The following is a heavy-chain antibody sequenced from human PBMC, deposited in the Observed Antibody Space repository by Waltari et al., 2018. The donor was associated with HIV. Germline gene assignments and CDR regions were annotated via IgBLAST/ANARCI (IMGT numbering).Heavy chain of an antibody. D-gene: IGHD6-19*01. CDR1: GYTFTRSG. V-gene: IGHV1-18*01. J-gene: IGHJ4*02. Sequence: QVHLVQSGAAVKKPGASVKVSCKASGYTFTRSGISWVRQAPGQGLEWMGWISAYNGKTNYAQKIQDRVTMTTDTSTSTAYMELRSLRSDDTAVYYCATLFTTGGGYYFDYWGQGTLVTVSS. CDR3: ATLFTTGGGYYFDY. CDR2: ISAYNGKT.